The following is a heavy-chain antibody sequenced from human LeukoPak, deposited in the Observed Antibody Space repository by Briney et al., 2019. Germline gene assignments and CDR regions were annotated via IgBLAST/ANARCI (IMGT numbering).Heavy chain of an antibody. V-gene: IGHV4-59*01. CDR1: GGSISSYY. D-gene: IGHD1-1*01. CDR3: ARGRVSSSTWYSTYYYYFYMDV. Sequence: SETLSLTCTVSGGSISSYYWSWIRQPPGKGLEWIGYIYYSGSTNYNPSLKSRVTMSVDTTKNLFSLRLKSVTAADTAVYFCARGRVSSSTWYSTYYYYFYMDVWGKGTTVTVSS. J-gene: IGHJ6*03. CDR2: IYYSGST.